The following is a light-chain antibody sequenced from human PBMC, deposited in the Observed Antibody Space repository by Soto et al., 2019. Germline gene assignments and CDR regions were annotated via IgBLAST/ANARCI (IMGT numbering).Light chain of an antibody. CDR1: RSNIGSNY. CDR3: AAWDDSLSGRV. Sequence: QSVLTQPPSASGTTGQRVTISCSGSRSNIGSNYVYWYQQLPGTAPKLLIYSNNQRPSGVPDRFSGSKSGTSASLAISGLRSEDEADYYCAAWDDSLSGRVFGGGTKLTVL. CDR2: SNN. J-gene: IGLJ3*02. V-gene: IGLV1-47*02.